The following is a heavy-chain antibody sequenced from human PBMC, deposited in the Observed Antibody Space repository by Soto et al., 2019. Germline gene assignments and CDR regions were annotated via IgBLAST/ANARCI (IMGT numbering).Heavy chain of an antibody. J-gene: IGHJ5*02. CDR3: ARVPRVGFGESNWFDP. D-gene: IGHD3-10*01. Sequence: SETLSLTCTVSGGSISSYYWSWIRQPPGKGLEWIGYIYYSGSTNYNPSLKSRVTISVDTSKNQFSLKLSSVTAADTAVYYCARVPRVGFGESNWFDPWGQGTLVTVSS. V-gene: IGHV4-59*01. CDR2: IYYSGST. CDR1: GGSISSYY.